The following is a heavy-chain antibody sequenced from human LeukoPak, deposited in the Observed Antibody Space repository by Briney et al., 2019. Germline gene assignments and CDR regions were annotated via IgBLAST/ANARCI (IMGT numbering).Heavy chain of an antibody. D-gene: IGHD3-10*01. V-gene: IGHV3-11*01. CDR3: TRVGVTVLRGSSH. CDR1: GFTFTDYY. CDR2: ISGGGTTI. J-gene: IGHJ4*02. Sequence: LGGSLRLSCAASGFTFTDYYMSWIRQAPGKGLEWVSYISGGGTTIFYADSVRGRFTISRDNAKNSLYLQMNSLRAEDTAVYYCTRVGVTVLRGSSHWGQGTLVTVSS.